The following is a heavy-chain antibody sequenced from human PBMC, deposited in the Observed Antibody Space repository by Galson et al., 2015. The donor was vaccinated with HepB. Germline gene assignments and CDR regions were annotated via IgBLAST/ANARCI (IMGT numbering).Heavy chain of an antibody. V-gene: IGHV1-18*01. J-gene: IGHJ4*02. CDR2: ISAYNGNT. Sequence: SVKVSCKASGYTFTSYGISWVRQAPGQGLEWMGWISAYNGNTNYAQKLQGRVTMTTDTSTSTAYMELRSLRSDDTAVYYCARDAYDSSGYYVGDYWGQGTLVTVSS. CDR3: ARDAYDSSGYYVGDY. D-gene: IGHD3-22*01. CDR1: GYTFTSYG.